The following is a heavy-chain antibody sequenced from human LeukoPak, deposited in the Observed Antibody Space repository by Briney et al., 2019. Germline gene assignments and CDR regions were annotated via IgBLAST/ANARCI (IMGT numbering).Heavy chain of an antibody. Sequence: SETLSLTCTVSGGSISSYYWSWIRQPPGKGLEWIGYIYYSGSTNYNPSLKSRVTISVDTSKNQFSLKLSSVTAADTAVYYRARERTDIVVGKEYYFDYWGQGTLVTVSS. V-gene: IGHV4-59*01. D-gene: IGHD2-2*01. CDR2: IYYSGST. J-gene: IGHJ4*02. CDR1: GGSISSYY. CDR3: ARERTDIVVGKEYYFDY.